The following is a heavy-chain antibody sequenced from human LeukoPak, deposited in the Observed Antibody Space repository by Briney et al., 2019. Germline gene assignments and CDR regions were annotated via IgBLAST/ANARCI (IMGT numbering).Heavy chain of an antibody. CDR1: GFTFSSYA. CDR2: ISNDGSNK. CDR3: ARDFMGYCSSTSCYNPNFDY. J-gene: IGHJ4*02. V-gene: IGHV3-30-3*01. D-gene: IGHD2-2*02. Sequence: PGRSLRLSCAASGFTFSSYAMHWVRQAPGKGLEWVAVISNDGSNKYYADSVKGRFTISRDNSKNTLYLQMNSLRAEDTAVYYCARDFMGYCSSTSCYNPNFDYWGQGTLVTVSS.